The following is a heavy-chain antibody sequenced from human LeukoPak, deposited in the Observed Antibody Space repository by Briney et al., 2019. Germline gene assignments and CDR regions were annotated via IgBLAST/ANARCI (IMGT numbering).Heavy chain of an antibody. V-gene: IGHV4-39*01. CDR3: ARRRLNWGAFHI. CDR1: GGSISNTAYY. D-gene: IGHD7-27*01. CDR2: LSYSGSP. Sequence: SETLSLTCTVSGGSISNTAYYWGWIRQPPGKGLEWIGSLSYSGSPYYNPSLKSRVTISGDMSKNQFSLKLSSVTAADTAVYYCARRRLNWGAFHIWGQGTMVTVSS. J-gene: IGHJ3*02.